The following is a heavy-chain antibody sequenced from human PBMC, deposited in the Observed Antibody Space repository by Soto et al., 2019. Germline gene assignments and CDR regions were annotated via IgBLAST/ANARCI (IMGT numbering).Heavy chain of an antibody. CDR3: ARRSSSTLGSLFDP. D-gene: IGHD6-6*01. CDR2: MYYTGKK. Sequence: SETLSLTCTVSGGSISSSTYYWDWSRQPPGKGLEWIGAMYYTGKKNYNPSLESRVTMSVDTSKNQFSLKRSSVTPTDTAVYYCARRSSSTLGSLFDPWGRGILVTVSS. V-gene: IGHV4-39*01. CDR1: GGSISSSTYY. J-gene: IGHJ5*02.